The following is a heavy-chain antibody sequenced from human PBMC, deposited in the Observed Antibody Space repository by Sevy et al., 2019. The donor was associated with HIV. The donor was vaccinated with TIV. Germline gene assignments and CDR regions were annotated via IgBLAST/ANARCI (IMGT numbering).Heavy chain of an antibody. CDR2: IKQDESEK. J-gene: IGHJ4*02. V-gene: IGHV3-7*04. CDR1: GFTFTDYW. D-gene: IGHD3-16*01. Sequence: GGSLRLSCAASGFTFTDYWMSWVRQTPGKGLEWVATIKQDESEKYYVDSVKGRFAISRDNGKNSVSLQMNGLRVEDTAVYYCAGGVGGFNWGPYYFDSWGQGTLVTVSS. CDR3: AGGVGGFNWGPYYFDS.